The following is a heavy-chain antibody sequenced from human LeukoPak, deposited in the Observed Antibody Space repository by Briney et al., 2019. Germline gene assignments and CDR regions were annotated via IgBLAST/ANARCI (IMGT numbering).Heavy chain of an antibody. Sequence: GGSLRLSCAASGFTFSSYAMSWVRQAPGKGLEWVANIKQDGSEKYYVDSVKGRFTISRDNAKNSLYLQMNSLRAEDTAVYYCARDLAMAAGTWDYWGQGTLVTVSS. CDR2: IKQDGSEK. CDR3: ARDLAMAAGTWDY. J-gene: IGHJ4*02. CDR1: GFTFSSYA. V-gene: IGHV3-7*01. D-gene: IGHD6-13*01.